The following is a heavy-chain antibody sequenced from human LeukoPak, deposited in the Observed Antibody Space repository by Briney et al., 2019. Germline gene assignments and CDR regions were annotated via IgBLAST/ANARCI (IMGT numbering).Heavy chain of an antibody. J-gene: IGHJ4*02. CDR2: ISYDGSNK. Sequence: GGSLRLSCTASGFTFSSFSMHWVRQAPGKGLEWVAIISYDGSNKYYADSVKGRFTISRDNSKNTLYLQMNSLRAEDTAVYYCAKDSAYNWNEVMAKLDYWGQGTLVTVSS. D-gene: IGHD1-20*01. CDR1: GFTFSSFS. V-gene: IGHV3-30-3*01. CDR3: AKDSAYNWNEVMAKLDY.